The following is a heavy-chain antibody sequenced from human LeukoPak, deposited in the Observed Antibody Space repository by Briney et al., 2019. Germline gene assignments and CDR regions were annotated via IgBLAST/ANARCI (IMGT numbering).Heavy chain of an antibody. CDR2: ISYDGSNK. J-gene: IGHJ6*02. CDR3: VSSIAAAGTTTEYYYYYYGMDV. D-gene: IGHD6-13*01. Sequence: GRSLRLSCAASGFTFSSYGMHWVRQAPGKGLEWVAVISYDGSNKYYADSVKGRFTISRDNSKNTLYLQMNSLRAEDTAVYYCVSSIAAAGTTTEYYYYYYGMDVWGQGTTVTVSS. CDR1: GFTFSSYG. V-gene: IGHV3-30*03.